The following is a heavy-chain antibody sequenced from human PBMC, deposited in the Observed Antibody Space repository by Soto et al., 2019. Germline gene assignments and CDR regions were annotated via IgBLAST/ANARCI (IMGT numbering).Heavy chain of an antibody. CDR3: AREFGLPRWLAAAGYYFDY. CDR2: TYYRSKWYN. D-gene: IGHD6-13*01. V-gene: IGHV6-1*01. J-gene: IGHJ4*02. CDR1: GDSVSSNSAA. Sequence: QVQLQQSGPGLVKPSQTLSLTCAISGDSVSSNSAAWNWIRQSPSRGLEWLGRTYYRSKWYNDXAVXXXSRITINPDTXXNXFXXQLNSVTPEDTAVYYCAREFGLPRWLAAAGYYFDYWGQGTLVTVSS.